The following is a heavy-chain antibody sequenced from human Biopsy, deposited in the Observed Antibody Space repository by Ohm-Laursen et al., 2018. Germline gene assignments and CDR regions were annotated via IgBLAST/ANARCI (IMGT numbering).Heavy chain of an antibody. CDR1: GDTFTTSA. D-gene: IGHD3-10*01. CDR2: IIPILGTV. V-gene: IGHV1-69*04. CDR3: ASGDIGGIGLDV. Sequence: AASVKVSCKASGDTFTTSAISWVRQVPGQGLDWMGRIIPILGTVDYGQNFQGRVTIRADTSTTFLELTSLRYDDTAVYYCASGDIGGIGLDVWGLGTTVTVS. J-gene: IGHJ6*02.